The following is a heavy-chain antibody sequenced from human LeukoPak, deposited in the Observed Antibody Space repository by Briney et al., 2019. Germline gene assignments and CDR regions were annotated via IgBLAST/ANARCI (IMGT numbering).Heavy chain of an antibody. V-gene: IGHV3-23*01. CDR1: GFTFSSHA. CDR2: ISGSGVST. D-gene: IGHD6-19*01. J-gene: IGHJ2*01. Sequence: PGGSLRLSCAASGFTFSSHAMNWVRQAPGKGLEWVSSISGSGVSTYYADSVKGRFTISRDNSKNTLYLQMDSLRDEDTAKYYCAKGPQMPYTSGWYNWYFDLWGRGTLVTVSS. CDR3: AKGPQMPYTSGWYNWYFDL.